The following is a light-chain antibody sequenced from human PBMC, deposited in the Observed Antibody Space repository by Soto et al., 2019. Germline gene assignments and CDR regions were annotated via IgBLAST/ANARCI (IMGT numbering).Light chain of an antibody. CDR3: QQYNTYPWT. Sequence: DIQLTQSPSTLSASVGDRVTITCRASQSISSWLAGYQQQPGKETKLRSDDASSLESGVPSRFSGIASGTEFTLTISSLQPDEGATYYCQQYNTYPWTFGQGTKVDIK. CDR1: QSISSW. V-gene: IGKV1-5*01. J-gene: IGKJ1*01. CDR2: DAS.